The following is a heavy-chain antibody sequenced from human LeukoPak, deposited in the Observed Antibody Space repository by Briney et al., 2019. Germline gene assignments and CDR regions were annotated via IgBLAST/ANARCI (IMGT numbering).Heavy chain of an antibody. CDR3: ASARGYDFWSGFWA. CDR2: ISSNGGST. J-gene: IGHJ4*02. V-gene: IGHV3-64*01. CDR1: GFTFSSYA. Sequence: GGSLRLXCAASGFTFSSYAMHWGRQAPGKGLEYVSAISSNGGSTYYANSVKGRFTISRDNSKNTLYLQMGSLRAEDMAVYYCASARGYDFWSGFWAWGQGTLVTVSS. D-gene: IGHD3-3*01.